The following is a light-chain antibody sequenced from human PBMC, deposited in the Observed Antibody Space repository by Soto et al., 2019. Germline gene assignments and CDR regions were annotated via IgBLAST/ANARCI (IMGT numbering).Light chain of an antibody. J-gene: IGLJ3*02. V-gene: IGLV1-44*01. CDR2: DNN. CDR3: ASWDDILNGWV. CDR1: NSNIGTNT. Sequence: QSVLTQPPSASGTPGQRVTISCSGSNSNIGTNTVNWYQQLPGTAPKLLIYDNNKRPSGVPGRFSDSKSGTSASLAISGLQAEDEADYYCASWDDILNGWVFGGGTQLTVL.